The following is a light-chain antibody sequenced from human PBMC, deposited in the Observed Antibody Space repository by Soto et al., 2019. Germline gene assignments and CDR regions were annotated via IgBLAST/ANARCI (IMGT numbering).Light chain of an antibody. V-gene: IGKV1-12*01. CDR3: QQGNSFPLT. CDR1: QGISSW. Sequence: DIQMTQSPSSVSASVGDRVTITCRASQGISSWLAWFQRKPGEAPRLLIYAASSLHSGVPSRFSGSGSGTDFTLTISSLQPEDFATYYCQQGNSFPLTFGGGTKVEIK. J-gene: IGKJ4*01. CDR2: AAS.